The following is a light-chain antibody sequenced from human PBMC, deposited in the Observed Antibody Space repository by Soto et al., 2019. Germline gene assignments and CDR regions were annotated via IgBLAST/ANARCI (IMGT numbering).Light chain of an antibody. CDR3: QEYNDWRPIT. CDR1: QSISTK. J-gene: IGKJ4*01. Sequence: KVMTQSPATLSVSPGERATLSCRASQSISTKLAWYQQKPGQAPRLLIYGASTRATGIPVRFSGSGSGTEFTLTITSLQFEDFAVYYCQEYNDWRPITFGGGTKVEIK. V-gene: IGKV3-15*01. CDR2: GAS.